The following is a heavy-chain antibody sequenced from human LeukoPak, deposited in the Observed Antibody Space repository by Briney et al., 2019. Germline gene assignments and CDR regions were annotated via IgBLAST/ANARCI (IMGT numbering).Heavy chain of an antibody. CDR3: ARPSYCVADNCGYWLDP. CDR1: GYTFTKYL. CDR2: INPQGDIT. V-gene: IGHV1-46*01. D-gene: IGHD2-21*01. Sequence: ASVKVSCKTSGYTFTKYLIHWVRQAPGQGLEWMGTINPQGDITNYAQRFQGRITLTEDTSTSTVYMELSSLASEDTAVYYCARPSYCVADNCGYWLDPWGPGTLVTVSS. J-gene: IGHJ5*02.